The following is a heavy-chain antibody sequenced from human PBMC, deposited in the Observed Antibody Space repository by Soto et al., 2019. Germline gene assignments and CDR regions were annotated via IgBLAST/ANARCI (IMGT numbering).Heavy chain of an antibody. V-gene: IGHV3-21*01. Sequence: WGSLRLSCSASGFTFSRYSMNWFRQAPGKGLEWVSSISSSSSYIYYADSVKGRFTISRDNAKNSLYLQMNSLRAEDTAVYYCAREGIAARYYYYYYGMDVWGQGTTVTVSS. CDR1: GFTFSRYS. J-gene: IGHJ6*02. CDR3: AREGIAARYYYYYYGMDV. CDR2: ISSSSSYI. D-gene: IGHD6-6*01.